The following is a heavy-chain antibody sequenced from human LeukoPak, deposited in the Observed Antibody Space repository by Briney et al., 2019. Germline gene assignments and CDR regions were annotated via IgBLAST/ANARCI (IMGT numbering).Heavy chain of an antibody. D-gene: IGHD2-15*01. J-gene: IGHJ3*02. CDR3: ARDLRVCSGGSCRAFDI. Sequence: SETLSLTCTVSGGSISSSSYYWGWIRQPPGKGLEWIGSIYYSGSTYYNPSLKSRVTISVDTSKNQFSLKLSSVTAADTAVYYCARDLRVCSGGSCRAFDIWGQGTMVTVSS. V-gene: IGHV4-39*07. CDR1: GGSISSSSYY. CDR2: IYYSGST.